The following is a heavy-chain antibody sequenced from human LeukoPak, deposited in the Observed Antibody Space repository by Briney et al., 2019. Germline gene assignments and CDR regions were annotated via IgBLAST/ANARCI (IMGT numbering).Heavy chain of an antibody. CDR3: ARGLAAARVFAY. CDR1: GGSFGVYY. Sequence: SETLSLTCAVYGGSFGVYYWSWFRQPPGKGLEWIGEINHSGRTSYNPSLKSRVTISVDTSKNRFSLKMSSVTAADTAVYYCARGLAAARVFAYWGQGNLVTVSS. CDR2: INHSGRT. J-gene: IGHJ4*02. D-gene: IGHD6-13*01. V-gene: IGHV4-34*01.